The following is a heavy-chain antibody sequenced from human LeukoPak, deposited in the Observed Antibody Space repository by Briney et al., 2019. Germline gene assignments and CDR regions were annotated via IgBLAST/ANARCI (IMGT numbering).Heavy chain of an antibody. CDR1: GFTFSSYG. Sequence: GGSLRLSCAASGFTFSSYGMHWVRQAPGKGLEWVAVISYDGSNKYYADSVKGRFTISRDNSKNTLYLQMNSLRAEDMAVYYCARVSSGWSPIDYWGQGTLVTVSS. V-gene: IGHV3-30*03. J-gene: IGHJ4*02. CDR3: ARVSSGWSPIDY. D-gene: IGHD6-19*01. CDR2: ISYDGSNK.